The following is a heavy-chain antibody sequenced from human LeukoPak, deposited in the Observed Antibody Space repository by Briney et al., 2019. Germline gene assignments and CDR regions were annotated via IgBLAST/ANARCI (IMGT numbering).Heavy chain of an antibody. CDR2: IKQDGSEK. CDR3: AREHTIAATGTHWFDP. CDR1: GFTFSSYW. J-gene: IGHJ5*02. V-gene: IGHV3-7*01. Sequence: GGSLRLSCAASGFTFSSYWMTWVRQAPGKGLEWVANIKQDGSEKYYVDSVKGRFTISRDNSENRLYLQMSSLRVEDTAVYYCAREHTIAATGTHWFDPWGQGTLVTVSS. D-gene: IGHD6-13*01.